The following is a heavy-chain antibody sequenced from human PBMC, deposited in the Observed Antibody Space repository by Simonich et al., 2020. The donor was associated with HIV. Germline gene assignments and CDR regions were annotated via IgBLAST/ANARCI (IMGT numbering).Heavy chain of an antibody. CDR2: IYSRGST. CDR1: GGSINSGGYY. V-gene: IGHV4-31*03. D-gene: IGHD3-22*01. CDR3: ARVLYDSSGYYRYFDY. J-gene: IGHJ4*02. Sequence: QVQLLESGPGLVKPSQTLSLTCTVSGGSINSGGYYWSWIRQHPGKGLERIWYIYSRGSTKYNPALKKRVSISVATSKNQVYLKLSSVTAADTAVYYCARVLYDSSGYYRYFDYWGQGTLVTVSS.